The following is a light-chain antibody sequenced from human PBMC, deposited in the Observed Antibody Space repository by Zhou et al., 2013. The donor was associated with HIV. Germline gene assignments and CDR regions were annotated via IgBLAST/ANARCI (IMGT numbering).Light chain of an antibody. CDR3: QQYDDLVLT. CDR2: GAS. V-gene: IGKV3-20*01. CDR1: QSVSSSY. J-gene: IGKJ1*01. Sequence: EIVLTQSPGTLSLSPGERATLSCRASQSVSSSYLVWYQQKLGQAPRLLIYGASTRATGIPDRFSGSGSGTDFTLTISRLEPEDFAVYYCQQYDDLVLTFGQGTKVEIK.